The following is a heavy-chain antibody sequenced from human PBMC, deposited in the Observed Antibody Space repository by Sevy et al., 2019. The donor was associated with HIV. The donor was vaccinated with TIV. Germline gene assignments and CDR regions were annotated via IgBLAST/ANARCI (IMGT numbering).Heavy chain of an antibody. CDR2: ISYDGSNK. D-gene: IGHD2-2*01. V-gene: IGHV3-30-3*01. CDR3: ARALIVVVPAALDY. J-gene: IGHJ4*02. Sequence: GGSLRLSCAASGFTFSSYAMHWVRQAPGKGLEWVAVISYDGSNKYYADSVKCRFTISRDNSKNTLYLQMNSLRAEDTAVYYCARALIVVVPAALDYWGQGTLVTVSS. CDR1: GFTFSSYA.